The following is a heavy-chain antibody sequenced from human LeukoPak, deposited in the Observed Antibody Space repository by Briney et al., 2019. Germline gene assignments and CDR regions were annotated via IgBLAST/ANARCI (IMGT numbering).Heavy chain of an antibody. Sequence: SQTLSLTCAISGDSVSSNSAAWNWLRQSQSRGLEGLGRTYYRSKWYNDYAVSVKSRLTINPDTSKNQFSLKLNSVTAADTAVYYCARDRGPAHSGWHGPPSNWFDPWGQGTLVTVSS. CDR1: GDSVSSNSAA. CDR3: ARDRGPAHSGWHGPPSNWFDP. D-gene: IGHD6-19*01. CDR2: TYYRSKWYN. J-gene: IGHJ5*02. V-gene: IGHV6-1*01.